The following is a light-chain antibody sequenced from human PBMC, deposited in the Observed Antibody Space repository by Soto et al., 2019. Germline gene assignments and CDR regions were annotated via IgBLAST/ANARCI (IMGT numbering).Light chain of an antibody. CDR1: QGISTW. CDR3: HQANRFPDT. CDR2: AAS. V-gene: IGKV1-12*01. J-gene: IGKJ2*01. Sequence: DIQMTQSPSSVSASVGDRVTITCRASQGISTWLAWYQQKPGKAPKVLIYAASDLQTGVPSRFSGSGSGTDFALTISSLQPEDSANYYCHQANRFPDTCGQGTKLEIK.